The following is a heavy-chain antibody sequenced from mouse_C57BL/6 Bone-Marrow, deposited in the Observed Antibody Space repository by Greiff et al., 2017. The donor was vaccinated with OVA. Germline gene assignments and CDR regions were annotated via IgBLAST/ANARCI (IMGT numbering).Heavy chain of an antibody. CDR1: GFTFSSYA. D-gene: IGHD1-1*01. V-gene: IGHV5-9-1*02. CDR2: ISSGGDYI. CDR3: TREYYYGTLDY. Sequence: EVQVVESGEGLVKPGGSLKISCAASGFTFSSYAMSRVRQTPEKRLEWVAYISSGGDYIYYADTVKGRFTISRNNARNTLYLQMSSLKSEDTAMYYCTREYYYGTLDYWGQGTTLTVSS. J-gene: IGHJ2*01.